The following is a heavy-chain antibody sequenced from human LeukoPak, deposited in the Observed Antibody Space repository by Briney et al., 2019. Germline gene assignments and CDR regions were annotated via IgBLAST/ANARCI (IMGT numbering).Heavy chain of an antibody. D-gene: IGHD2-2*02. J-gene: IGHJ4*02. CDR2: IIPIFGTA. Sequence: SVKVSCKASGGTFSSYAISWVRQAPGQGLEWMGGIIPIFGTANYAQKCQGRVTITTDESTSTAYMELSSLRSEDTAVYYCVRHEGGGVIVVPPAIDYWGQGTLVTVSS. CDR3: VRHEGGGVIVVPPAIDY. V-gene: IGHV1-69*05. CDR1: GGTFSSYA.